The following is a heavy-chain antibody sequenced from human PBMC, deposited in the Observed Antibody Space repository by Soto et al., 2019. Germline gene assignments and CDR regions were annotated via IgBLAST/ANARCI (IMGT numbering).Heavy chain of an antibody. CDR2: IGTAGDT. CDR1: GFTFSSYD. D-gene: IGHD3-3*01. Sequence: GGSLRLSCAASGFTFSSYDMHWVRQATGKGLEWVSAIGTAGDTYYPGSVKGRFTISRENAKNSLYLQMNSLRAGDTAVYYCARGLSVFFWTGYYCNYMDFCGKGTTVPVSS. CDR3: ARGLSVFFWTGYYCNYMDF. V-gene: IGHV3-13*01. J-gene: IGHJ6*03.